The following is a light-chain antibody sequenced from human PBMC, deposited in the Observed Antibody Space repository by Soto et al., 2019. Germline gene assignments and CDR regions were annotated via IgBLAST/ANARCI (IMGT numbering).Light chain of an antibody. CDR1: RGIRKN. Sequence: TKRTKPPSSRPPPEEERATIISRAGRGIRKNLDWYQQKPGKAPKLLIYAASSLQSGVPSRFSGSGSGTDFTLTISSLQPEDFATYYCLQDYYYPRTFGQGTKVEIK. CDR3: LQDYYYPRT. CDR2: AAS. V-gene: IGKV1-6*01. J-gene: IGKJ1*01.